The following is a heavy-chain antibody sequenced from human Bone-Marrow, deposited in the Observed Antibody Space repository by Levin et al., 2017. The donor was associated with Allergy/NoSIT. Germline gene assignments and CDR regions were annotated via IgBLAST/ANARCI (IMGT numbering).Heavy chain of an antibody. J-gene: IGHJ5*02. D-gene: IGHD5-12*01. Sequence: GSLRLSCTVFGGSFGDDYWSWIRQPPGKGLEWIGEINQSGGTNYHPSLRSRVTISVDTSKNQFSLNLTSVTAADTAVYYCAKGTSGYYNWFDPWGQGTLVTVSS. CDR3: AKGTSGYYNWFDP. V-gene: IGHV4-34*01. CDR1: GGSFGDDY. CDR2: INQSGGT.